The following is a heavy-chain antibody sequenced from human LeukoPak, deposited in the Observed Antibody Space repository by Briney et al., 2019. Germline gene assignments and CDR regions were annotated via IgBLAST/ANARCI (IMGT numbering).Heavy chain of an antibody. V-gene: IGHV3-33*06. CDR2: IWSDGSRK. CDR1: GFTFTNFA. D-gene: IGHD1-1*01. CDR3: AKDLGVLRSGERHPDNWFDS. J-gene: IGHJ5*01. Sequence: GGSLRLSCAASGFTFTNFAVHWVRQAPGKGLVWVAVIWSDGSRKEYIDSVKDRFTVSRDNSKNTLYLQMNSLRAEDTALYFCAKDLGVLRSGERHPDNWFDSWGQGTLVTVSS.